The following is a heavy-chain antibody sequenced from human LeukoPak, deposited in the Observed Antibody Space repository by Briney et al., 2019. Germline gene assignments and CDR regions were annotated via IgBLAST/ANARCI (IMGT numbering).Heavy chain of an antibody. CDR3: AKSLAVPGSPDY. Sequence: GGSLRLSCAASGFTFTNSAMTWVRQAPGKGLEGVSTVSGSGGNTHYADSVKGRFTISRDNSENTLYLQMNSLRAQDTAVYYCAKSLAVPGSPDYWGLGTLVTVSS. J-gene: IGHJ4*02. V-gene: IGHV3-23*01. CDR2: VSGSGGNT. CDR1: GFTFTNSA. D-gene: IGHD6-19*01.